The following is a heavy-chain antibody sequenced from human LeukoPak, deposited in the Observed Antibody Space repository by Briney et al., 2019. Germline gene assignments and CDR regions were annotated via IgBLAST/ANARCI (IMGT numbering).Heavy chain of an antibody. CDR1: GFTFSNYA. CDR3: AKGSRSGGSYYFDY. Sequence: GESLSLSCAASGFTFSNYAVVWVSQAPGKGLEWVSTFTGSGGSTYYADSVKGRFTISRDNSKNTLYLQMNSLRAEDTAVYYCAKGSRSGGSYYFDYWGQGTLVTVSS. J-gene: IGHJ4*02. CDR2: FTGSGGST. V-gene: IGHV3-23*01. D-gene: IGHD2-15*01.